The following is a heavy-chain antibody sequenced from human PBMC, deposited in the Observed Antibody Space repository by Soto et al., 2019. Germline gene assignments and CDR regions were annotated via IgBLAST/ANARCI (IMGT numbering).Heavy chain of an antibody. CDR1: GGSISSYY. Sequence: SEAVSLTCTVSGGSISSYYWIWIRQPPGKGLERIGYMYYSGSTNYNPSLKSRVTISVDTSKNQFSLKLSSVTAADTAVYYCARVYTYYYGSGSYYSPKADYYYGMDVWGQGTTVTVSS. V-gene: IGHV4-59*01. J-gene: IGHJ6*02. CDR3: ARVYTYYYGSGSYYSPKADYYYGMDV. D-gene: IGHD3-10*01. CDR2: MYYSGST.